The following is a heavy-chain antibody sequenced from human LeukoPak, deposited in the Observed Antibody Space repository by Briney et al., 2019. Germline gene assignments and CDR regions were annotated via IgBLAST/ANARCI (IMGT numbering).Heavy chain of an antibody. Sequence: ASVTVSCKASGGTFSSYAISWVRQAPGQGLEWMGRIIPIFGTANYAQKFQGRVTITTDESTSTAYMELSSLRSDDTAVYYCARAIGFWSGYNPYERYDAFDIWGQGTMVTVSS. D-gene: IGHD3-3*01. V-gene: IGHV1-69*05. CDR3: ARAIGFWSGYNPYERYDAFDI. CDR2: IIPIFGTA. J-gene: IGHJ3*02. CDR1: GGTFSSYA.